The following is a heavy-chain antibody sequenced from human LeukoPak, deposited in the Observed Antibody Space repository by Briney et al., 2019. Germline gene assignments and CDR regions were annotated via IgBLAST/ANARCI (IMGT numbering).Heavy chain of an antibody. Sequence: SETLSLTRTVSGGSISSYYWSWIRQPPGKGLEWIGYIYYSGSTNYNPSLKSRVTISVDTSKNQFSLKLSSVTAADTAVYYCARDPGNYELDYWGQGTLVTVSS. CDR1: GGSISSYY. D-gene: IGHD3-3*01. CDR3: ARDPGNYELDY. V-gene: IGHV4-59*01. CDR2: IYYSGST. J-gene: IGHJ4*02.